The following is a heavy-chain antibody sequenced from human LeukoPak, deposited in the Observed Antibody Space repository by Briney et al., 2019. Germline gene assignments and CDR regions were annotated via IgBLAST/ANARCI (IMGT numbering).Heavy chain of an antibody. CDR1: GYTFTGYY. V-gene: IGHV1-2*06. D-gene: IGHD6-13*01. J-gene: IGHJ6*02. Sequence: ASVKVSCKASGYTFTGYYMHWVRQAPGQGLEWMGRINPNSGGTNYAQKLQGRVTMTRDTSISTAYMELSRLRSDDTAVYYCARGDSSWEDYYYYGMDVWGQGTTVTVSS. CDR2: INPNSGGT. CDR3: ARGDSSWEDYYYYGMDV.